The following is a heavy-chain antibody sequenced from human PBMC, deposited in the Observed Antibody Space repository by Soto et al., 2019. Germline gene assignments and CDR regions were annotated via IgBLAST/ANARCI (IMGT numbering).Heavy chain of an antibody. CDR2: ISSNGVGT. CDR3: ARRARPDFYYMDV. Sequence: GGSLRVSCAASGFTLSGYAMGWVRQAPGKGLEHVSGISSNGVGTYYANSVQGRFTISRDNSKNTVYLQMGSLRPEDMAVYYCARRARPDFYYMDVWGKGTTVTVSS. CDR1: GFTLSGYA. J-gene: IGHJ6*03. V-gene: IGHV3-64*01. D-gene: IGHD6-6*01.